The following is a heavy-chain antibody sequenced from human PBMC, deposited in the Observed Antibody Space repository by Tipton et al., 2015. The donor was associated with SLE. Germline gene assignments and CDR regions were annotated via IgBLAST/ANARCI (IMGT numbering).Heavy chain of an antibody. D-gene: IGHD6-13*01. Sequence: LRLSCTVSGGSISSYYWSWIRQPPGKGLEWIGYIYYSGSTNYNPSLKSRVTISVDTSKNQFSLKLSSVTAADTAVYYCARRAAGNFDYWGQGTLVTVSS. V-gene: IGHV4-59*08. J-gene: IGHJ4*02. CDR1: GGSISSYY. CDR2: IYYSGST. CDR3: ARRAAGNFDY.